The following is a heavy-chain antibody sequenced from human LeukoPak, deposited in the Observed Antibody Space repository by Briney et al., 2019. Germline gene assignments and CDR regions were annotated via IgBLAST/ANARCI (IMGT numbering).Heavy chain of an antibody. CDR3: ARALSGTYGLFQH. J-gene: IGHJ1*01. V-gene: IGHV4-59*01. CDR1: GGSISNYY. Sequence: SETLSLTCTVSGGSISNYYWSWIRQPPGKGLEWIGYIYYSGSTYYNPSLRSRVTISVDTSKNQFSLNLYSVTAADTAVYYCARALSGTYGLFQHWGQGTLVTVSS. CDR2: IYYSGST. D-gene: IGHD1-26*01.